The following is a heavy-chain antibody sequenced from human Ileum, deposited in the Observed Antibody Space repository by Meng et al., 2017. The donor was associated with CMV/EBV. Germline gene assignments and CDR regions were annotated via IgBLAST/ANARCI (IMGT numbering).Heavy chain of an antibody. D-gene: IGHD4-23*01. J-gene: IGHJ4*02. V-gene: IGHV4-30-4*08. CDR2: IYYSGST. Sequence: HVQLQESGPGLVKPSQTLSLTCIVSGGSISSGDYYWSWIRQPPGKGLEWIGYIYYSGSTYYNPSLKSRLTISLDTSKNQFSLKLSSVTAADTGVYYCARQTYGGNSREYYFDYWGQGTLVTVSS. CDR1: GGSISSGDYY. CDR3: ARQTYGGNSREYYFDY.